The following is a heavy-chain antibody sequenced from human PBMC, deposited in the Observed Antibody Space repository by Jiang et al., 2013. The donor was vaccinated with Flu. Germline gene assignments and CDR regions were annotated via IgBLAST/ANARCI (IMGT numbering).Heavy chain of an antibody. CDR1: GGSISSYY. Sequence: GLVKPSETLSLTCTVSGGSISSYYWSWIRQPPGKGLEWIGYIYYSGSTNYNPSLKSRVTISVDTSKNQFSLKLSSVTAADTAVYYCARESFFNYGMDVWGQGTTVTVSS. J-gene: IGHJ6*02. D-gene: IGHD3-3*01. CDR2: IYYSGST. V-gene: IGHV4-59*01. CDR3: ARESFFNYGMDV.